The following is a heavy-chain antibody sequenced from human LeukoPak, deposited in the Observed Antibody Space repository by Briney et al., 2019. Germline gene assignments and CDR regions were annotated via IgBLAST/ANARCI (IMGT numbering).Heavy chain of an antibody. CDR2: INSDGSST. Sequence: GGSLRLSCAASGFTFSSYWMHWVRQAPGKGLVWVSRINSDGSSTSYADSVKGRFTISRDNAKNTLYLQMNSLRAEDTAVYYCARLDSSGYNWFDPWGQGTLVTVSS. CDR3: ARLDSSGYNWFDP. CDR1: GFTFSSYW. D-gene: IGHD3-22*01. J-gene: IGHJ5*02. V-gene: IGHV3-74*01.